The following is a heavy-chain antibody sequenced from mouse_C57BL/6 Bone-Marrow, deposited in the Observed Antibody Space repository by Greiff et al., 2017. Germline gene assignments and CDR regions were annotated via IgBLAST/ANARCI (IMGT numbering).Heavy chain of an antibody. D-gene: IGHD2-2*01. J-gene: IGHJ3*01. CDR1: GYTFTDYY. CDR2: INPNNGGT. CDR3: ARWLPFAY. V-gene: IGHV1-26*01. Sequence: QLQQSGPELVKPGASVKISCKASGYTFTDYYMNWVKQSHGKSLEWIGDINPNNGGTSYNQKFKGKATLTVDKSSSTAYMELRSLTSEDSAVYYCARWLPFAYWGQGTLVTVSA.